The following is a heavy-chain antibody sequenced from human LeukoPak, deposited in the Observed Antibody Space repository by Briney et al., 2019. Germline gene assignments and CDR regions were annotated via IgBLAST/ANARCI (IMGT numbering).Heavy chain of an antibody. CDR2: MNPNSGNT. CDR3: ARGGWNDVYYYYYYMDV. CDR1: GYTFTSYD. Sequence: ASVKVSCKASGYTFTSYDINWVRQATGQGLEWMGWMNPNSGNTGYAQKFQGRVTMTRNTSISTAYMELSSLRSEDTAVYYCARGGWNDVYYYYYYMDVWGKGTTVTVSS. V-gene: IGHV1-8*01. J-gene: IGHJ6*03. D-gene: IGHD1-1*01.